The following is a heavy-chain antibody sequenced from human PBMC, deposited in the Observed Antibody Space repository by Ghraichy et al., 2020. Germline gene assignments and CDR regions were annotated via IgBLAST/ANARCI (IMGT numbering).Heavy chain of an antibody. CDR3: ARDYNPLTGRYAFDI. CDR1: GFTFSSYS. D-gene: IGHD1-20*01. V-gene: IGHV3-21*01. Sequence: GGSLRLSCAASGFTFSSYSMNWVRQAPGKGLEWVSSISSSSSYIYYADSVKGRFTISRDNAKNSLYLQMNSLRAEDTAVYYCARDYNPLTGRYAFDIWGQGTMVTVSS. CDR2: ISSSSSYI. J-gene: IGHJ3*02.